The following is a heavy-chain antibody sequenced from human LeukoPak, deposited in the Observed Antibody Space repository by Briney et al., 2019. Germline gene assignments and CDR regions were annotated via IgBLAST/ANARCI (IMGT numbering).Heavy chain of an antibody. CDR1: GGSISSSSYY. Sequence: PSETLSLTCTVSGGSISSSSYYWGWIRQPPGKGLEWIGSIYYSGSTYYNPSLKSRVTISVDTSKNQFSLKLSSVTAADTAVYYCARRSSARFDYWGQGTLVTVSS. CDR3: ARRSSARFDY. V-gene: IGHV4-39*07. CDR2: IYYSGST. J-gene: IGHJ4*02.